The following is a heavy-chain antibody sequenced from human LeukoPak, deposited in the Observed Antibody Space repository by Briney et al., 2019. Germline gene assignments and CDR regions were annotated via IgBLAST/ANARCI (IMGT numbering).Heavy chain of an antibody. V-gene: IGHV3-23*01. CDR2: ISGSGGST. Sequence: GGSLRLSCAASGFTFSSYGMSWVRQAPGKGLEWVSAISGSGGSTYYADSVKGRFTISRDNSKNTLYLQMNSLRAEDTAVYYCAKEGDTATIVSGYNSYWGQGTLATVSS. J-gene: IGHJ4*02. CDR3: AKEGDTATIVSGYNSY. D-gene: IGHD5-18*01. CDR1: GFTFSSYG.